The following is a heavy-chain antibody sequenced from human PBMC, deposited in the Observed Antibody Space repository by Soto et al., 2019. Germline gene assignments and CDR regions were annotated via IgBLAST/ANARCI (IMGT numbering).Heavy chain of an antibody. D-gene: IGHD4-17*01. J-gene: IGHJ4*02. CDR1: GYIFTRYG. CDR2: ISAYNGDT. V-gene: IGHV1-18*01. Sequence: QVQLEQSGVEVKKPGASVKVACKTSGYIFTRYGFSWVRQAPGQGLEWMGWISAYNGDTKYAQNFQSRVTMTKDTSTRTAYMELRTLRIDDTAVYYCASDYGDENSWGQGTLVTVSS. CDR3: ASDYGDENS.